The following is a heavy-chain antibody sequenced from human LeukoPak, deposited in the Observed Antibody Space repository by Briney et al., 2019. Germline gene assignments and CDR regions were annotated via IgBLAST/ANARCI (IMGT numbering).Heavy chain of an antibody. V-gene: IGHV1-46*01. CDR2: INPSGGIT. Sequence: EASVKVSCKASGYTFTSYYMHWVRQAPGQGLEWLGIINPSGGITTYAQKFQGRVTVTMDTSTSTVYMELSSLRSEDTAVYYCARGDRLSGYSAPVGDYWGQGTLVTVSS. D-gene: IGHD3-9*01. CDR3: ARGDRLSGYSAPVGDY. J-gene: IGHJ4*02. CDR1: GYTFTSYY.